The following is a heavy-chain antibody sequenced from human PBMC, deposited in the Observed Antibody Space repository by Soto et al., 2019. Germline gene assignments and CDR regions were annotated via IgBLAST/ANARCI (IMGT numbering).Heavy chain of an antibody. V-gene: IGHV3-23*01. J-gene: IGHJ4*02. CDR1: GFTFSSYA. Sequence: GGSLRLSCAASGFTFSSYAMSWVRQAPRKGLEWVSAINGGGGRTYQVDSVKGRFTFSRDTSQNTLYLQMNSLRVEDTAVYYCARLTAAGGVDQFDYWGQGTLVTVSS. CDR3: ARLTAAGGVDQFDY. CDR2: INGGGGRT. D-gene: IGHD6-13*01.